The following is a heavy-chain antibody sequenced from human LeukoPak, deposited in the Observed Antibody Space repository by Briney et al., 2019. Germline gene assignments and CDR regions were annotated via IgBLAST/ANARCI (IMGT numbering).Heavy chain of an antibody. J-gene: IGHJ6*03. D-gene: IGHD3-22*01. CDR3: ARLTYYRESNGYWEGGRRAYPYSSYMDV. V-gene: IGHV4-61*02. Sequence: PSETLSLTCTVSGGSISSGSYYWSWIRQPAGKGLEWIGRIYTSGSTTYNPSLKSRVTISVDTSKNQFSLKLNSVTAADTAVYYCARLTYYRESNGYWEGGRRAYPYSSYMDVWGKGTTVTISS. CDR1: GGSISSGSYY. CDR2: IYTSGST.